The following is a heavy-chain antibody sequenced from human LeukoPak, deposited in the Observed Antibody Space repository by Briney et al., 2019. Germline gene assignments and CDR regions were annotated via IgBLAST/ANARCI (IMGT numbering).Heavy chain of an antibody. V-gene: IGHV4-39*01. CDR1: GGSISSSTYY. CDR3: ARRLGDGYNLHYFDY. J-gene: IGHJ4*02. Sequence: PSETLSLTCTVSGGSISSSTYYWGWIRQPPGKGLEWIGNIYYSGSTYYNPSLKSRVTISVDTSKNQFSLKLTSVTAADTAVYFCARRLGDGYNLHYFDYWGQGSLVTVSS. CDR2: IYYSGST. D-gene: IGHD5-24*01.